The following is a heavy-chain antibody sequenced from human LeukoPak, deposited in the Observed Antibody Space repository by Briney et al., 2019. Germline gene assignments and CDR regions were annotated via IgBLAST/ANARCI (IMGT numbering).Heavy chain of an antibody. Sequence: PSQNVSLTCTVSGGSISSGGYYWNWIRQPAGKGLEWIGSIHHSGSTHYNLSLKSRVTISVDTSKNQFSLKLSSVTAADTAVYYCARLVRGVGYWYFDLWGRGTLVTVSS. CDR2: IHHSGST. CDR3: ARLVRGVGYWYFDL. J-gene: IGHJ2*01. D-gene: IGHD3-10*01. CDR1: GGSISSGGYY. V-gene: IGHV4-61*02.